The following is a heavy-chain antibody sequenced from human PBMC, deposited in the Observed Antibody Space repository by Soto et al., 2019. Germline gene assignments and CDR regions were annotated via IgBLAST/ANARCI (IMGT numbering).Heavy chain of an antibody. D-gene: IGHD6-6*01. V-gene: IGHV4-30-2*01. CDR3: ARAKQLGPYYFDY. CDR2: IYHSGST. J-gene: IGHJ4*02. CDR1: GGSISSGGYS. Sequence: PSETLSLTCAVSGGSISSGGYSWSWIRQPPGKGLEWIGYIYHSGSTYSNPSLKSRVTISVDRSKNQFSLKLSSVTAADTAVYYCARAKQLGPYYFDYWGQGTLVTVSS.